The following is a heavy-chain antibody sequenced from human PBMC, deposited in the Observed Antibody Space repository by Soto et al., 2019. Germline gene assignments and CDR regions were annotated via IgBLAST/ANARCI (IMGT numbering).Heavy chain of an antibody. CDR1: GGSFSGYY. CDR3: ATDRRNYYDSSGYYFRGMPSLLN. J-gene: IGHJ4*02. D-gene: IGHD3-22*01. V-gene: IGHV4-34*01. Sequence: SETLSLTCAVYGGSFSGYYWSWIRQPPGKGLEWIGEINHSGSTNYNPSLKSRVTISVDTSKNQFSLKLSSVTAADTAVYYCATDRRNYYDSSGYYFRGMPSLLNWGQGTLVTVSS. CDR2: INHSGST.